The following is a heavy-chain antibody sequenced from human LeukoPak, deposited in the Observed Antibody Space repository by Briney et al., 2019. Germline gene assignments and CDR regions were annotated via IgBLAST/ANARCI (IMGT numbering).Heavy chain of an antibody. CDR3: ARQWLVSPLFDY. D-gene: IGHD6-19*01. Sequence: PSETLSLTCAVYGGSFSGYYWSWIRQLPGKGLEWIGEINHSGSTNYNPSLRSRVTVSVHTSKNQLSLKLSSVTAADTAVYYCARQWLVSPLFDYWGQGTLVTVSS. CDR2: INHSGST. CDR1: GGSFSGYY. V-gene: IGHV4-34*01. J-gene: IGHJ4*02.